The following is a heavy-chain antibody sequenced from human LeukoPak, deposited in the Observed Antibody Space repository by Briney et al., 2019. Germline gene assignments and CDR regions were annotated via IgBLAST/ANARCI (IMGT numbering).Heavy chain of an antibody. CDR2: INPNSGGT. V-gene: IGHV1-2*02. Sequence: APVKVSCKASGYTFTGYYMHWVRQVPGQGLEWMGWINPNSGGTNYAQKFQGRVTMTRDTSISTAYMELSRLRSDDTAVYYCARGDVLRYFDWLQTLEYWGQGTLVTVSS. CDR3: ARGDVLRYFDWLQTLEY. J-gene: IGHJ4*02. D-gene: IGHD3-9*01. CDR1: GYTFTGYY.